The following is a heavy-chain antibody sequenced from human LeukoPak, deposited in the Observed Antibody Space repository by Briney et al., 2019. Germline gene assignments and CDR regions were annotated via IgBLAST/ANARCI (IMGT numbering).Heavy chain of an antibody. Sequence: SETLSLTCAVYGGSLSGYFWSWIRQPPGKGLEWIGSIYYSGSTYYNPSLKSRVTISVDTSKNQFSLKLSSVTAADTAVYYCASYDSSGWYWGQGTLVTVSS. V-gene: IGHV4-34*01. J-gene: IGHJ4*02. CDR1: GGSLSGYF. D-gene: IGHD6-19*01. CDR2: IYYSGST. CDR3: ASYDSSGWY.